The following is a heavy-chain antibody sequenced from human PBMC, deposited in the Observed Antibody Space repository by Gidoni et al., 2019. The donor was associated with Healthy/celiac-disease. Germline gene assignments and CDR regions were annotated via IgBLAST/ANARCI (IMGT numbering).Heavy chain of an antibody. CDR1: GYTFTSYG. J-gene: IGHJ4*02. D-gene: IGHD4-17*01. CDR2: ISAYNGNT. CDR3: ARDRRSTRSSTVAFDY. V-gene: IGHV1-18*01. Sequence: QVQLVQTGAEVKKPGASVKVSCKASGYTFTSYGISWVRQAPGQGLEWMGWISAYNGNTNDAQKLQGRVTMTTDTSTSTAYMELRSLRSDDTAVYYCARDRRSTRSSTVAFDYWGQGTLVTVSS.